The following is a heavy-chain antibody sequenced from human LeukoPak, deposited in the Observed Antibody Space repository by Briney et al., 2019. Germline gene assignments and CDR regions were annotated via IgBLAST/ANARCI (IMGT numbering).Heavy chain of an antibody. CDR2: IFSDGTDT. J-gene: IGHJ4*02. V-gene: IGHV3-23*03. CDR3: AKDTSIGRYCTNGVCSPFDY. D-gene: IGHD2-8*01. Sequence: PGGSLRLSCAASGFIFSSYAMNWVRQAPGRGLEWVSGIFSDGTDTYDADSVKGRFTISRDNSRSTLYLQMNSLRAEDTALYYCAKDTSIGRYCTNGVCSPFDYWGQGTLVTVSS. CDR1: GFIFSSYA.